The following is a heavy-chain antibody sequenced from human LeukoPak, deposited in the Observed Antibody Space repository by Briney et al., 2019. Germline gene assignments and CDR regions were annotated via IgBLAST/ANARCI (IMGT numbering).Heavy chain of an antibody. D-gene: IGHD4-17*01. CDR3: ARGLLSYGAPSHFDY. J-gene: IGHJ4*02. CDR1: GGTFSSYA. CDR2: IIPIFGTA. Sequence: ASVTVSCKASGGTFSSYAISWVRQAPGQGLEWMGGIIPIFGTANYAQKFQGRVTITADESTSTAYMELSSLRSEGTAVYYCARGLLSYGAPSHFDYWGQGTLVTVSS. V-gene: IGHV1-69*13.